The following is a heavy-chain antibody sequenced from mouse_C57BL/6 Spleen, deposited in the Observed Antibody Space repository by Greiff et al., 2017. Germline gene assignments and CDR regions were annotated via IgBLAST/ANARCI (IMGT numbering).Heavy chain of an antibody. CDR3: ARDGHLDY. Sequence: DVMLVESGGGLVKPGGSLKLSCAASGFTFSDYGMHWVRQAPEKGLEWVAYISSGSSTIYYADTVKGRFTISRDNAKNTLFLQMTSLRSEDTAMYYCARDGHLDYWGQGTTLTVSS. CDR2: ISSGSSTI. D-gene: IGHD2-3*01. J-gene: IGHJ2*01. V-gene: IGHV5-17*01. CDR1: GFTFSDYG.